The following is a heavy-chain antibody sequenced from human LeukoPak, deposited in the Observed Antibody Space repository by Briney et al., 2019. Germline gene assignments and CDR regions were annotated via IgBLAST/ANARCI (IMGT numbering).Heavy chain of an antibody. V-gene: IGHV4-39*01. CDR1: GGSISSSSYY. CDR2: VYYSGST. D-gene: IGHD5-24*01. CDR3: ARGRDGYNFDY. J-gene: IGHJ4*02. Sequence: PSETLSLTCTVSGGSISSSSYYWGWIRQPPGKGLEWLGSVYYSGSTYYNPSLKSRVTISVDTSKNQFSLKLSSVTAADTAVYYYARGRDGYNFDYWGQGTLVIVSS.